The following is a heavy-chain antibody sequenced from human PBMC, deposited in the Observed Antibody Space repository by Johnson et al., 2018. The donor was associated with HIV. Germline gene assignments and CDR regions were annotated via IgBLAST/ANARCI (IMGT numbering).Heavy chain of an antibody. V-gene: IGHV3-15*01. Sequence: MLLVESGGGVVQPGKSLRLSCEASGFTFNRAWMSWVRQGPGKGLEWVGRIKSLKDGGTTDYSAPGRGRFTISRDNSKNTLYLQMNSLRAEDTAVYYCARSKDCSGGSCPDGFDIWGQGTMVIVSS. CDR2: IKSLKDGGTT. CDR1: GFTFNRAW. J-gene: IGHJ3*02. D-gene: IGHD2-15*01. CDR3: ARSKDCSGGSCPDGFDI.